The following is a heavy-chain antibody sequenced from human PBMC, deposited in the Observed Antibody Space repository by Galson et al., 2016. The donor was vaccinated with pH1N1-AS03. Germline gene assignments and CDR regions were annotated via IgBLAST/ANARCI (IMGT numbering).Heavy chain of an antibody. V-gene: IGHV1-18*01. Sequence: SVKVSCKASGYTFTNFGVIWVRQAPGQGLAWVGWISAYSGNTNYAQSLQGRVSMTTDPSTNTVYMKLTRLTSDDTAIYYCARDLRSDFGNNFVAGVQFGRYWGQGTLVTVSS. CDR2: ISAYSGNT. J-gene: IGHJ4*02. CDR3: ARDLRSDFGNNFVAGVQFGRY. D-gene: IGHD4/OR15-4a*01. CDR1: GYTFTNFG.